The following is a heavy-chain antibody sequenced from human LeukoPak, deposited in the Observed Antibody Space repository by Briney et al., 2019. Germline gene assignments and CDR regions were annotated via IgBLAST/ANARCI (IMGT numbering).Heavy chain of an antibody. CDR1: GASISNYY. D-gene: IGHD3-10*01. Sequence: SETLSLTCTVSGASISNYYWSWIRQPPGKGLEWIGSIYHSGSTYYNPSLKSRVTISVDTSKNQFSLKLSSVTAADTAVYYCARVSHRGYYYYYMDVWGKGTTVTVSS. V-gene: IGHV4-38-2*02. CDR2: IYHSGST. J-gene: IGHJ6*03. CDR3: ARVSHRGYYYYYMDV.